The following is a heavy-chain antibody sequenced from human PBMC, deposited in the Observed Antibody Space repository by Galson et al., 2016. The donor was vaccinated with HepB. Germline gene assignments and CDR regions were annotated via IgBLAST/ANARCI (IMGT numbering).Heavy chain of an antibody. V-gene: IGHV4-59*01. D-gene: IGHD4-17*01. CDR3: ARYDYGYCDY. CDR1: GGSISGYY. CDR2: MFYSGGT. Sequence: SETLSLTCTASGGSISGYYWSWIRQPPGKGLEWIGYMFYSGGTNYNPSLKSRVTISVDTSKNQFSLNLRSVTVADTAVYYCARYDYGYCDYWGQGTLVTVAS. J-gene: IGHJ4*02.